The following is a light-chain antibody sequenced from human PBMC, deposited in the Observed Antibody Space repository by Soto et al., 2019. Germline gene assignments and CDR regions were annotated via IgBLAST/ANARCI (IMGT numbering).Light chain of an antibody. CDR2: AAS. J-gene: IGKJ5*01. Sequence: DIQMTQSPSSLSASVGDRVTITCRASQSISRNLNWYQHKPGKAPKLLIYAASSLQNGVPSRFSGSGSGTDFTLSISSLQPEDFATHYCQQSYTTVSITFGQGTRLEIK. CDR1: QSISRN. V-gene: IGKV1-39*01. CDR3: QQSYTTVSIT.